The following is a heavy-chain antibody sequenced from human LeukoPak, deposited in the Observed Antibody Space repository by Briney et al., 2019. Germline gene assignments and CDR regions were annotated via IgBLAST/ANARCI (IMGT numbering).Heavy chain of an antibody. J-gene: IGHJ6*02. V-gene: IGHV3-74*01. CDR3: ARDKSRIGPLELRFRHYYYGMDV. CDR2: INSDGSWT. Sequence: PGGSLRLSCAASGSYWMHWVRQAPGKGLVWVSHINSDGSWTSYADSVKGRFTISKDNAKNTVYLQMNSLRAEDTAVYYCARDKSRIGPLELRFRHYYYGMDVWGQGTTVTVSS. D-gene: IGHD1-7*01. CDR1: GSYW.